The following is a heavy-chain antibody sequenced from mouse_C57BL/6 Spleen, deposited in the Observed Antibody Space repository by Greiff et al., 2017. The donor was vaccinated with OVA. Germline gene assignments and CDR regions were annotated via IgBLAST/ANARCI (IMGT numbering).Heavy chain of an antibody. Sequence: EVKLVESEGGLVQPGSSMKLSCTASGFTFSDYYMAWVRQVPEKGLEWVANINYDGGSTYYLDSLKSRFIISRDNAKNILYLQMSSLKSEDTATXYCARERVYYGSSYWYFDVWGTGTTVTVSS. CDR1: GFTFSDYY. V-gene: IGHV5-16*01. CDR3: ARERVYYGSSYWYFDV. J-gene: IGHJ1*03. CDR2: INYDGGST. D-gene: IGHD1-1*01.